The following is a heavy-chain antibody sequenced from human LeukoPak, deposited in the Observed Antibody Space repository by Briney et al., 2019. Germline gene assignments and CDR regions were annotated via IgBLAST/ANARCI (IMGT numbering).Heavy chain of an antibody. CDR2: INPNSGGT. CDR1: GYTFTGYY. D-gene: IGHD6-13*01. Sequence: GASVKVSCKASGYTFTGYYMHWVRQAPGQGLEWMGWINPNSGGTNYAQKFQGRVTMTRDTSISTAYMELSRLRSDDTAVYYCARDSSSWGIYGMDVWGQGTTVTVSS. J-gene: IGHJ6*02. V-gene: IGHV1-2*02. CDR3: ARDSSSWGIYGMDV.